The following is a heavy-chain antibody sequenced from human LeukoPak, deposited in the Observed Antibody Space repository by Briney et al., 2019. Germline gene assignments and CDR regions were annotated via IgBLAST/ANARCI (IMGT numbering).Heavy chain of an antibody. CDR3: AKDYPDY. J-gene: IGHJ4*02. CDR2: ISYDGSNK. V-gene: IGHV3-30*18. CDR1: GFTFSSYG. Sequence: PGGSLRLSCAASGFTFSSYGMHWVRQAPGKGLEWVAVISYDGSNKYYADSMKGRFTISRDNSKNTLYLQMNSLRAEDTAVYYCAKDYPDYWGQGTLVTVSS.